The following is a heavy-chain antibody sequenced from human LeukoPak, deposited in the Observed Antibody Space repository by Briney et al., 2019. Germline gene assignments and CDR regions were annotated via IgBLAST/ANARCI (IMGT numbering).Heavy chain of an antibody. CDR3: ARLGSQNYFDY. J-gene: IGHJ4*02. V-gene: IGHV3-33*01. CDR2: IWNDGTNK. CDR1: GFIFSRYG. D-gene: IGHD3-10*01. Sequence: GGSLRLSFAASGFIFSRYGMHWVRQAPGKGLERVAVIWNDGTNKKYADSVQGRFTISRDNSKNTLDLQMNSLRAEDTAVYYCARLGSQNYFDYWGQGTLVTVSS.